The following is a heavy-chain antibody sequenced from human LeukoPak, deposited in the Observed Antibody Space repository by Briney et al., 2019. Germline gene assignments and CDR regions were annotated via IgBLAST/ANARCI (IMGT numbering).Heavy chain of an antibody. J-gene: IGHJ2*01. CDR1: GGSISSSSYY. CDR3: ARPYDSSGTWYFDL. V-gene: IGHV4-39*07. CDR2: IYYSGST. Sequence: PSETLSLTCTVSGGSISSSSYYWGWIRQPPGKGLEWIGSIYYSGSTYYNPSLKSRVTISVDTSKNQFSLKLSSVTAADTAVYYCARPYDSSGTWYFDLWGRGTLVTVSS. D-gene: IGHD3-22*01.